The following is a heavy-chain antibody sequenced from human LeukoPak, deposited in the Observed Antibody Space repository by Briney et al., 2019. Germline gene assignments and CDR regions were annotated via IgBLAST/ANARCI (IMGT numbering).Heavy chain of an antibody. CDR1: GDSISSGNYY. CDR3: AIHKNTNWFYYYYGLHV. J-gene: IGHJ6*02. D-gene: IGHD1-1*01. Sequence: PSETLSLTCTVSGDSISSGNYYWAWIRQPPGKGLEWIGSIYQNGSTYYNPSLKSRGTMSLDTPKNQFSLKLNSVTAADTALYYCAIHKNTNWFYYYYGLHVWGQGTTVTVSS. V-gene: IGHV4-39*01. CDR2: IYQNGST.